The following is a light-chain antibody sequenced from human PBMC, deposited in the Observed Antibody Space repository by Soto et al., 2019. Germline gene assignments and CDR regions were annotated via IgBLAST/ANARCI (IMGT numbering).Light chain of an antibody. J-gene: IGKJ1*01. CDR3: QQSYSQWT. CDR1: QNIASS. CDR2: VAS. Sequence: EIKMTQSPSSLSESVGDSVTLTCRASQNIASSVNWYQQKPGEDPKLLIYVASSLQSGVPSRFSGGGSGTDFTFTISSMQPEDFATDYCQQSYSQWTGGQGTKGDIK. V-gene: IGKV1-39*01.